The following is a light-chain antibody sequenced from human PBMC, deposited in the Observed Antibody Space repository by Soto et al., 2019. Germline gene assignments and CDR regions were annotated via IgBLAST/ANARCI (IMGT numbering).Light chain of an antibody. CDR3: QQYGSSSWT. CDR1: QSIANNY. J-gene: IGKJ1*01. Sequence: EIVLTQSPATLSLSPGARATLSCRASQSIANNYLTWYQQKPGQAPRLLIYGASSRATGIPDRFSGSGSGTDFTLTISRLEPEDFAVYYCQQYGSSSWTFGQGTKVDIK. CDR2: GAS. V-gene: IGKV3-20*01.